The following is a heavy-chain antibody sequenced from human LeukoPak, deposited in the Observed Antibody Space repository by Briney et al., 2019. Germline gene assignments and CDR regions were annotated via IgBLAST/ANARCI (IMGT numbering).Heavy chain of an antibody. D-gene: IGHD3-16*02. CDR3: ARGPTXXDXVWXSYRYYYGMDV. V-gene: IGHV4-59*01. Sequence: SETLSLTCTVSGGSISSYYWSWIRQPPGKGLEWIGYIYYSGSTNYNPSLKSRVTISVDTSKNQFSLKLSSVTAADTAVYYCARGPTXXDXVWXSYRYYYGMDVWGQGTTVTVSS. J-gene: IGHJ6*02. CDR2: IYYSGST. CDR1: GGSISSYY.